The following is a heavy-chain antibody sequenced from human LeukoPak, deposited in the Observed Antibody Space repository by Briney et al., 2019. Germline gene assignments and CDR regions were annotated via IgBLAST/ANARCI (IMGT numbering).Heavy chain of an antibody. D-gene: IGHD3-16*02. Sequence: GGSLRLSCAASGFTFSDYYMSWVRQAPGKGLEWVSYISSSGSAVYSADSVKGRFTISRDNDKNTLYLQMNSLRAEHRAVFYGERALTFGGVIVIVEYLDYWGQGTRVTVSS. CDR3: ERALTFGGVIVIVEYLDY. CDR1: GFTFSDYY. V-gene: IGHV3-11*04. CDR2: ISSSGSAV. J-gene: IGHJ4*02.